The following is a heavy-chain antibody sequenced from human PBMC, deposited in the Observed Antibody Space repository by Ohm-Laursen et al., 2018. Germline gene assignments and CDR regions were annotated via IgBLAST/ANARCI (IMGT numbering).Heavy chain of an antibody. CDR1: GFTFADFA. CDR3: AKDIGGGSYGYFDY. V-gene: IGHV3-9*01. Sequence: SLRLSCAASGFTFADFAMHWVRQAPGKGLEWVSGISFNSATVHYADSVKGRFTISRDNAKNSLYLQMNSLRAEDTALYYCAKDIGGGSYGYFDYWGQGTLVTVSS. J-gene: IGHJ4*02. CDR2: ISFNSATV. D-gene: IGHD1-26*01.